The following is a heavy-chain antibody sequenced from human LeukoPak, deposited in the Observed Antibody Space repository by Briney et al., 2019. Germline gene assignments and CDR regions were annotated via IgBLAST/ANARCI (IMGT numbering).Heavy chain of an antibody. V-gene: IGHV3-9*01. CDR2: ISWNSGSI. Sequence: PGGSLRLSCAASGFTFDDYAMHWVRQAPGKGLEWVSSISWNSGSIGYADSVKGRFTISRDNAKNSLYLQMNSLRVEDTAVYYCVRSAFHAGSGNYYDYWGQGTLVTVSS. J-gene: IGHJ4*02. D-gene: IGHD3-22*01. CDR1: GFTFDDYA. CDR3: VRSAFHAGSGNYYDY.